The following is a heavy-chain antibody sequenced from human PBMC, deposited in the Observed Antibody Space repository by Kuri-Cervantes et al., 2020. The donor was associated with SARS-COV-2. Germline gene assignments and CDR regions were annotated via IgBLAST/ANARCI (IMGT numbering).Heavy chain of an antibody. CDR1: GFTFSNAW. V-gene: IGHV3-15*01. J-gene: IGHJ4*02. CDR3: ALDYYDSSGRGDY. Sequence: ETLSLTCAASGFTFSNAWMSWVRQAPGKGLEWVGRIKSKTDGGTTDYAAPVKGRFTISRDDSKNTLYLQMNSLRAEDTAVYYCALDYYDSSGRGDYWSQGTLVTVSS. D-gene: IGHD3-22*01. CDR2: IKSKTDGGTT.